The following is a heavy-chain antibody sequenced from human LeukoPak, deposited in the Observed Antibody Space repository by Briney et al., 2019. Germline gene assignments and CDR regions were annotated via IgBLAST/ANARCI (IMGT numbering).Heavy chain of an antibody. V-gene: IGHV1-8*01. Sequence: ASVKVSCKASGYTFTSYDINWVRQATGQGLEWMGWMNTNSGNTCYAQKFRGRVTMTRNTSISTAYMELSSLRSEDTAVYYCARNAYNWNEYAFDIWGQGTMVTVSS. CDR2: MNTNSGNT. CDR3: ARNAYNWNEYAFDI. CDR1: GYTFTSYD. D-gene: IGHD1-1*01. J-gene: IGHJ3*02.